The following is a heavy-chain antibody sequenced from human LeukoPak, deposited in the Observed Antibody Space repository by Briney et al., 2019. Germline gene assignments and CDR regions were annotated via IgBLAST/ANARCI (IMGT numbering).Heavy chain of an antibody. CDR1: GGSISSYY. V-gene: IGHV4-59*01. CDR2: IYYSGST. CDR3: ARRFCSSTSCYLGYFDL. D-gene: IGHD2-2*01. Sequence: PSETLSLTCTVSGGSISSYYWGWIRQPPGKGLEWIGYIYYSGSTNYNPSLKSRVTISVDTSKNQFSLKLSSVTAADTAVYYCARRFCSSTSCYLGYFDLWGRGTLVTVSS. J-gene: IGHJ2*01.